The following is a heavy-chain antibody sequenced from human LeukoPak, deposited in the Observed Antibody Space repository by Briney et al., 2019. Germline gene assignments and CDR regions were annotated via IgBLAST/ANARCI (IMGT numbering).Heavy chain of an antibody. CDR3: ARYGSGSHN. V-gene: IGHV3-48*04. D-gene: IGHD3-10*01. Sequence: PGGSLSLSCAVSGFSFSSYGMHWVRQAPGEGLEWVSYISSSSTTIYYADSVKGRFTISRDNAKNSLYLQMTSLRAEDTAVYYCARYGSGSHNWGQGTLVTVSS. CDR2: ISSSSTTI. CDR1: GFSFSSYG. J-gene: IGHJ4*02.